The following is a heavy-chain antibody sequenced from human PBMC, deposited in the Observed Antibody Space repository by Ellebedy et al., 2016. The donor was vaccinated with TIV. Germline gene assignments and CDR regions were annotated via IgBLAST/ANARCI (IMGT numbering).Heavy chain of an antibody. CDR1: GYTFVYSS. D-gene: IGHD2/OR15-2a*01. J-gene: IGHJ4*02. CDR3: ARDAPGAAKYFDY. CDR2: INAGNGNT. V-gene: IGHV1-3*01. Sequence: ASVKVSXXASGYTFVYSSIHWVRQAPGQRLEWMGWINAGNGNTKYSQKFQGRVILTRDTSANAAYMELRSLVSEDTAVYFCARDAPGAAKYFDYWGQGTPVTVSS.